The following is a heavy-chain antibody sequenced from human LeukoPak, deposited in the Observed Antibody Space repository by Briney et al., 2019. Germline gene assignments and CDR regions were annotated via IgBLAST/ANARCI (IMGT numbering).Heavy chain of an antibody. D-gene: IGHD3-10*01. J-gene: IGHJ4*02. CDR3: XXXXXXXXXGPPRRGDY. Sequence: PSETLSLTCTVSGGSISSGGYYWSWIRQHPGKGLEWIGYIYYSGSTYYNPSLKSRVTISVDTSKNQFSLKLSSVTAADTAVYYXXXXXXXXXXGPPRRGDYWGQGTLVTVSS. CDR2: IYYSGST. CDR1: GGSISSGGYY. V-gene: IGHV4-31*03.